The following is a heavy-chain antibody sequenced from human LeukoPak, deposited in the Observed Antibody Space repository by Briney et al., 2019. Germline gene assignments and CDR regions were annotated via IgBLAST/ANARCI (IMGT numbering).Heavy chain of an antibody. CDR2: IYYSGST. D-gene: IGHD2-21*01. CDR1: GGSISSGSYY. J-gene: IGHJ4*02. Sequence: SETLSLTCTVSGGSISSGSYYWTWIRQPPGKGLEWIGYIYYSGSTNYNLSLKSRVTISVDTSKNQFSLKLSSVTAADTAVYYCARGVVIAPQTFDYWGQGTLVTVSS. V-gene: IGHV4-61*01. CDR3: ARGVVIAPQTFDY.